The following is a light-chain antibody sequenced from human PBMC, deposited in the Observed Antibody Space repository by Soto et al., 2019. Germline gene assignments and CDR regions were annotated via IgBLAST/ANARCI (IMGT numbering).Light chain of an antibody. CDR3: QQYESSTTT. CDR2: GAS. Sequence: EIVLTQSPGTLSLSPGERATLSCRASQSVSSTYLAWYQKKPGQAPRLLIYGASSRATGIPDRFSGSGSGTDFTLTISRLEPEDFAVYYCQQYESSTTTFVGGPKVEIK. CDR1: QSVSSTY. J-gene: IGKJ4*01. V-gene: IGKV3-20*01.